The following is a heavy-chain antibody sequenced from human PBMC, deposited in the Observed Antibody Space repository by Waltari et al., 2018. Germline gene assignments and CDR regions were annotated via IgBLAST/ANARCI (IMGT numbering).Heavy chain of an antibody. CDR3: ARGGWDSSGWPGGMDV. V-gene: IGHV1-69*05. CDR2: ISPIFGTA. Sequence: QVQLVQSGAEVKKPGSSVKVSCKASGGTFSSYAISWVRQAPGQGLEWRGGISPIFGTANYAQKFQGRVTITTDESTSTAYMELSSLRSEDTAVYYCARGGWDSSGWPGGMDVWGQGTTVTVSS. J-gene: IGHJ6*02. CDR1: GGTFSSYA. D-gene: IGHD6-19*01.